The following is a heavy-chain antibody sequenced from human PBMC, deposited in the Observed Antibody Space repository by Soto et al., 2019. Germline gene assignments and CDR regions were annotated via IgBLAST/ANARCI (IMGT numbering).Heavy chain of an antibody. V-gene: IGHV1-69*01. J-gene: IGHJ4*02. CDR1: GGTFSSYA. CDR2: IIPIFGTA. CDR3: ASLVRGQDELFYGDYVGGVY. D-gene: IGHD4-17*01. Sequence: QVQLVQSGAEVKKPGSSVKVSCKASGGTFSSYAISWVRQAPGQGLEWMGGIIPIFGTANYAQKFQGRVTITADESTSTAYIGLSSLRHEDTAVYYCASLVRGQDELFYGDYVGGVYWGQGTLVTVSS.